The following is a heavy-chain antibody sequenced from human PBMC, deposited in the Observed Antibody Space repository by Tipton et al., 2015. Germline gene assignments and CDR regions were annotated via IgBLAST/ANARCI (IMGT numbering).Heavy chain of an antibody. J-gene: IGHJ4*02. CDR2: INHRGNT. V-gene: IGHV4-39*07. D-gene: IGHD5-24*01. CDR3: ARLGRWLEVDF. CDR1: GGSISRSSYY. Sequence: TLSLTCTVSGGSISRSSYYWGWIRQSPGKGLEWIGEINHRGNTNYNPSLKSRVTISVDMSKNQFSLKLSSVTAADTAVYYCARLGRWLEVDFWGQGTLVTVSS.